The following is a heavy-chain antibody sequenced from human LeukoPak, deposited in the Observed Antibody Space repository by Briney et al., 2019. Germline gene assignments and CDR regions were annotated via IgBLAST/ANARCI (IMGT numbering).Heavy chain of an antibody. Sequence: KPSETLSLTCAVYGGSFSGYYWSWIRQPPGKGLEWIGYIYYSGSTNYNPSLKSRVTISVDTSKNQFSLKLSSVTAADTAVYYCARGNSWSDAFDIWGQGTMVTVSS. J-gene: IGHJ3*02. D-gene: IGHD6-13*01. CDR3: ARGNSWSDAFDI. V-gene: IGHV4-59*01. CDR2: IYYSGST. CDR1: GGSFSGYY.